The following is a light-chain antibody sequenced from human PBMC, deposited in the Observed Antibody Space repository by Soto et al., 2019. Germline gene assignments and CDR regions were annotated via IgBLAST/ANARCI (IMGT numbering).Light chain of an antibody. CDR3: SSYSTSFFYV. Sequence: QSALTQPASVSGSPGQSITISCTGTSSDVGGYNYVSWYQQHPGKAPKLMIYEVSNRPSGVSNRFSGSKSDYTASLTISGLQAEDEADYYCSSYSTSFFYVFGTGTKLTVL. CDR2: EVS. J-gene: IGLJ1*01. CDR1: SSDVGGYNY. V-gene: IGLV2-14*01.